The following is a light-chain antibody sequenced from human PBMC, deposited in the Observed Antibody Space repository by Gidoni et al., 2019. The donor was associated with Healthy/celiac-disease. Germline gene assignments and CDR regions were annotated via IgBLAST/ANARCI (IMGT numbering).Light chain of an antibody. J-gene: IGKJ1*01. CDR1: QDISNY. V-gene: IGKV1-33*01. CDR2: DAS. CDR3: QQYDNLPRT. Sequence: DIQMNQSPSSLSASVGDRVTITCQASQDISNYLNWYQQKQGKAPKLLIYDASNLETGVPSRFSGSGSWTDFTFPISSLQPEDIATYYCQQYDNLPRTFGPGTKVEIK.